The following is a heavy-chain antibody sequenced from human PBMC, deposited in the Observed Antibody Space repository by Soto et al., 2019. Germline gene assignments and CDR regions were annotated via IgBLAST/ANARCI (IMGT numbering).Heavy chain of an antibody. CDR1: GYSFTTYW. V-gene: IGHV5-51*01. D-gene: IGHD3-10*01. J-gene: IGHJ6*02. Sequence: PGESLKLSCKGSGYSFTTYWIAWVRQMPGKGLEWMGIIYPGDSNSKYSPAFQGRVTISADKSISTAYLQMNSLRTEDAALYYCAKDINFGQWKDYYYYGMDVWGQGTTVTVSS. CDR3: AKDINFGQWKDYYYYGMDV. CDR2: IYPGDSNS.